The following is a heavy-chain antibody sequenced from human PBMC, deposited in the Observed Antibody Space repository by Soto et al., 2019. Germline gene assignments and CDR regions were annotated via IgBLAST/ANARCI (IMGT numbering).Heavy chain of an antibody. CDR2: IYWDDAK. V-gene: IGHV2-5*02. D-gene: IGHD2-21*01. CDR1: GFSLSTSGVG. J-gene: IGHJ4*02. Sequence: QITLKESGPTLVKPTQTLTLTCTFSGFSLSTSGVGVGWIRQPPGKAPEWLSVIYWDDAKAYSPSLKSSLTSTNDTSKNQAVLTLTNMDPVDTATYFCAHKGGGDRILDYWGQGTLVTVSS. CDR3: AHKGGGDRILDY.